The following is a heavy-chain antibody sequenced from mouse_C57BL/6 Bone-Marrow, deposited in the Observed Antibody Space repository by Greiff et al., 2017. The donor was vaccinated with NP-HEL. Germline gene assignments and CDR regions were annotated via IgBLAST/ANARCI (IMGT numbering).Heavy chain of an antibody. CDR3: AREGYYYGSSWYFDV. CDR2: ISDGGSYT. J-gene: IGHJ1*03. CDR1: GFTFSSYA. D-gene: IGHD1-1*01. Sequence: EVQRVEFGGGLVKPGGSLKLSCAASGFTFSSYAMSWVRQTPEKRLEWVATISDGGSYTYYPDNVKGRFTISRDNAKNNLYLQMSHLKSEDTAMYYCAREGYYYGSSWYFDVWGTGTTVTVSS. V-gene: IGHV5-4*01.